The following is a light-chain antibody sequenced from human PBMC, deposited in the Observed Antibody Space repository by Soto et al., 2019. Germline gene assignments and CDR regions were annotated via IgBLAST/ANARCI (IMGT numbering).Light chain of an antibody. Sequence: VLTQPASVSGSPGQSITISCTGTSSDVGSYNLVSWYQQHPGKAPKLMIYEGSKRPSGVSNRFSGSKSGNTASLTISGLQAEDEADYYCCSYAGSSTFYVFGTGTKVTVL. CDR1: SSDVGSYNL. J-gene: IGLJ1*01. V-gene: IGLV2-23*03. CDR3: CSYAGSSTFYV. CDR2: EGS.